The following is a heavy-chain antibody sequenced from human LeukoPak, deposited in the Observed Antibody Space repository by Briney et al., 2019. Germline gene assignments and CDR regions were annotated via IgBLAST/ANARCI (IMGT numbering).Heavy chain of an antibody. D-gene: IGHD5-24*01. CDR3: ARGGSRVATMGTTDY. CDR2: ISRSGSSI. Sequence: GGSLRFSCAASGFTFSDYYLSWIRQGPGKGLEWVSYISRSGSSIHYADSVKGRFTISRDNAKNSLYLQMNSLRAEDTAVYYCARGGSRVATMGTTDYWGQGTLVTVSS. CDR1: GFTFSDYY. V-gene: IGHV3-11*04. J-gene: IGHJ4*02.